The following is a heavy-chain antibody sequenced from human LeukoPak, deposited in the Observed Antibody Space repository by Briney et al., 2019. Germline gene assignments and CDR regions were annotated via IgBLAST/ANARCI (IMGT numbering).Heavy chain of an antibody. J-gene: IGHJ4*02. V-gene: IGHV3-49*03. CDR2: IMRKAYGGTT. Sequence: GRSLRLSCTASGFTFGDYAMSWFRQAPGKGVEWVGFIMRKAYGGTTEYAASVKGRFTISRDDSKSIAYLQMNSLKTEDTAVYYCTRDNTVLLWFGELSNPFDYWGQGTLVTVSS. D-gene: IGHD3-10*01. CDR1: GFTFGDYA. CDR3: TRDNTVLLWFGELSNPFDY.